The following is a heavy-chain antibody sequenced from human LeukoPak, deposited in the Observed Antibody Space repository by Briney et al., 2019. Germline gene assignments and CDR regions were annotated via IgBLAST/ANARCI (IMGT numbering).Heavy chain of an antibody. D-gene: IGHD3-10*01. V-gene: IGHV1-3*01. CDR3: ARNVGSLWFGELFDY. Sequence: ASVKVSCKASGYTFTSYAMHWVRQAPGQRLEWMGWINAGNGNTKYSQKFQGRVTITRDTPASTAYMELSSLRSEDTAVYYCARNVGSLWFGELFDYWGQGTLVTVSS. CDR1: GYTFTSYA. CDR2: INAGNGNT. J-gene: IGHJ4*02.